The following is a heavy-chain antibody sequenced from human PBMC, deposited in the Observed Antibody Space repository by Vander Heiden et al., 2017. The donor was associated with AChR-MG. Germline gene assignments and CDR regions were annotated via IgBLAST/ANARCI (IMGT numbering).Heavy chain of an antibody. V-gene: IGHV1-2*02. CDR2: INPNSGGT. CDR1: GYTLPGSY. Sequence: QVQLVQSGDEVTKPGASMKVSCQASGYTLPGSYMTWVRQAPGQGLEWMGWINPNSGGTNHAQKFQGRVTMTRDTSISKAYMELSRLRSDDTAVYYCARDRIGGGPAAIYYYYGMDVWGQGTTVTVSS. CDR3: ARDRIGGGPAAIYYYYGMDV. J-gene: IGHJ6*02. D-gene: IGHD2-2*01.